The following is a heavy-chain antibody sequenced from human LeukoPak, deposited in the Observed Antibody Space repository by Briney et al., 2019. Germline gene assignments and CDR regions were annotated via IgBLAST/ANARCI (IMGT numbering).Heavy chain of an antibody. J-gene: IGHJ4*02. CDR3: IRHTVVTGPFDY. Sequence: GGSLRLSCAASGFTFSGSAMHWVRQASGKGLEWVGRIRSKANSYATAYAASVKGRFTISRDDSKNTAYLQMNSLKTEDTAVYYCIRHTVVTGPFDYWGQGTLVTVSS. CDR1: GFTFSGSA. D-gene: IGHD2-21*02. V-gene: IGHV3-73*01. CDR2: IRSKANSYAT.